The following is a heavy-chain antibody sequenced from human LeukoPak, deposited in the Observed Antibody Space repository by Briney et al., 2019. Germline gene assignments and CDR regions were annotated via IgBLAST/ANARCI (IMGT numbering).Heavy chain of an antibody. J-gene: IGHJ6*02. D-gene: IGHD3-9*01. V-gene: IGHV4-59*08. Sequence: SETLSLTCTVSIGSINSYYWSWIRQPPGEGLEWIGYISYSGTPTYNPSLRSRLTISLDTSKTQFSLRLSSVTAADTAVYYCARQRTAPPIYEYYGMDVWGHGTTVTVSS. CDR1: IGSINSYY. CDR3: ARQRTAPPIYEYYGMDV. CDR2: ISYSGTP.